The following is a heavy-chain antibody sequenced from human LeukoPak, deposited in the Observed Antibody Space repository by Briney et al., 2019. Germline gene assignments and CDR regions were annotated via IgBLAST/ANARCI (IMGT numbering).Heavy chain of an antibody. CDR2: ILDTGPT. Sequence: RSETESLTCLVSGGSISNSNSYWAWIRQPPGKGLEYIGGILDTGPTSYNPSLQSRVTISVDTSENQFSLKLRSVTAADTAVYHCAKHGMWFVGTRHWGQGILFT. V-gene: IGHV4-39*01. D-gene: IGHD3-10*01. CDR3: AKHGMWFVGTRH. CDR1: GGSISNSNSY. J-gene: IGHJ4*02.